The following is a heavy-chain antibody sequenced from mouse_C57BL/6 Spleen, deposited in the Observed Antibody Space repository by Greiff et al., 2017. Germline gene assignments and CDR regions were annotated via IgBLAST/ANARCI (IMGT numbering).Heavy chain of an antibody. V-gene: IGHV5-9*01. D-gene: IGHD2-2*01. CDR2: ISGGGGNT. Sequence: EVMLVESGGGLVKPGGSLKLSCAASGFTFSSYTMSWVRQTPGKRLEWVATISGGGGNTYYPDSVKGRFTISRDNAKNTLYLQMSSLRSEDTALYYCARRYGYDNWYFDVWGTGTTVTVSS. CDR3: ARRYGYDNWYFDV. CDR1: GFTFSSYT. J-gene: IGHJ1*03.